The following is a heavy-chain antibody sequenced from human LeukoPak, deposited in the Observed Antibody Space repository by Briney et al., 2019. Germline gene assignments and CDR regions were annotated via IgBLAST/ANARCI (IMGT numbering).Heavy chain of an antibody. V-gene: IGHV1-46*01. Sequence: ASVKVSCKASGYTFTSYYMHWVRQAPGQGLEWMGIINPSGGSTSYAQKFQGRVTMTRDMSTSTVYMELSSLRSEDTAVYYCAREKRFLEWLSRKPHYYYYMDVWGKGTTVTVSS. J-gene: IGHJ6*03. D-gene: IGHD3-3*01. CDR3: AREKRFLEWLSRKPHYYYYMDV. CDR1: GYTFTSYY. CDR2: INPSGGST.